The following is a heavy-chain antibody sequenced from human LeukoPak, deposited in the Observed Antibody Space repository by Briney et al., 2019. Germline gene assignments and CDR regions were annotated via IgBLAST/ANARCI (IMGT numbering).Heavy chain of an antibody. CDR1: GGSISSYY. V-gene: IGHV4-59*08. CDR2: IYYSGTT. D-gene: IGHD6-13*01. Sequence: SETLSLTCTVSGGSISSYYWSWIRQPPGKGLEWIGYIYYSGTTNYNPSLKSRVTILVDTSKNQFSLNLRSVTAADTAVYYCAGRGIAAAGYDYWGQGTLVTVSS. J-gene: IGHJ4*02. CDR3: AGRGIAAAGYDY.